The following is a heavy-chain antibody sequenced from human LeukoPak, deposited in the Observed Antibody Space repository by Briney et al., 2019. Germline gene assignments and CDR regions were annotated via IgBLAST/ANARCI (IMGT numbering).Heavy chain of an antibody. V-gene: IGHV6-1*01. CDR1: GDSVSTNSVA. J-gene: IGHJ4*02. CDR3: ARELAGYNSKPFDY. D-gene: IGHD5-24*01. Sequence: SQTLSLTCAISGDSVSTNSVAWNWIRQSPSXXXXXXXXTYYRSKWYNDYAGSVKSRITINPDTSKNQFSLQLKSVTPEDTAVYYCARELAGYNSKPFDYWGQGTLVTVSS. CDR2: TYYRSKWYN.